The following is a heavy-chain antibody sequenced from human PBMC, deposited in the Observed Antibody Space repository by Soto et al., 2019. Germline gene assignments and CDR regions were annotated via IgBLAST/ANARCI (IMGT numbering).Heavy chain of an antibody. CDR3: ARGLRTGNYGMDV. V-gene: IGHV1-69*13. CDR2: IIPMFETV. J-gene: IGHJ6*02. CDR1: VGTFDNYA. D-gene: IGHD4-17*01. Sequence: SVKASCKAPVGTFDNYAISWVRQAPGQGLEWMGGIIPMFETVNYAQRFQGRLTIAADESTSTAYMELTSLTSADTAIYFCARGLRTGNYGMDVWGQGTTVTASS.